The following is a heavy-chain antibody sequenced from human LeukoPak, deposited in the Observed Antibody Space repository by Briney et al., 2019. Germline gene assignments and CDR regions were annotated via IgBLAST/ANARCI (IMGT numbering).Heavy chain of an antibody. D-gene: IGHD6-19*01. J-gene: IGHJ4*02. Sequence: GGSLRLSCAASGFTFSIYGMHWVRQAPGKGLEWVAVISYDGSNKYYADSVKGRFTISRDNSKNTLYLQMNSLRAEDTAVYYCAKSGSGWEDNFDYWGQGTLVTVSS. CDR3: AKSGSGWEDNFDY. CDR2: ISYDGSNK. CDR1: GFTFSIYG. V-gene: IGHV3-30*18.